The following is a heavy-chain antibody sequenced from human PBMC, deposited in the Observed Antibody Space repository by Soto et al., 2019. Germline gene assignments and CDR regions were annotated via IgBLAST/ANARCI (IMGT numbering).Heavy chain of an antibody. CDR2: IYHSGST. CDR1: GGSISSSGYS. Sequence: QLQLQESGSGLVKPSQTLSLTCAVSGGSISSSGYSWSWIRQPPGKGLEWIGYIYHSGSTYYNPSLKSRVTISVDRSKNQFSLKLSSVTAADTAVYYCARLVVPAALAGNWFDPWGQGTLVTVSS. CDR3: ARLVVPAALAGNWFDP. J-gene: IGHJ5*02. V-gene: IGHV4-30-2*01. D-gene: IGHD2-2*01.